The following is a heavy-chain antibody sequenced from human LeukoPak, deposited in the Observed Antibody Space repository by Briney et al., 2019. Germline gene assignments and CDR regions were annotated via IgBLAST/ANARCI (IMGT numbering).Heavy chain of an antibody. CDR3: ATRYCSGGSCPNYYYHYINV. CDR1: GYTFTSYG. D-gene: IGHD2-15*01. Sequence: ASVKVSCKASGYTFTSYGISWVRQAPGQELEWMGWISAYNGNTNYAQKLQGRVTMTTDTSTSTAYMELRSLRSDDTAVYYCATRYCSGGSCPNYYYHYINVWGKGTTVTISS. CDR2: ISAYNGNT. V-gene: IGHV1-18*01. J-gene: IGHJ6*03.